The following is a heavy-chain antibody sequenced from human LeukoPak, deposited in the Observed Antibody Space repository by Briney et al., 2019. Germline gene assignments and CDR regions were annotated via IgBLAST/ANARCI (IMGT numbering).Heavy chain of an antibody. J-gene: IGHJ6*03. Sequence: SQTLSLTCTVSGGSISSGDYNWSWIRQPPGKGLEWIGYIYYSGSTYYNPSLKSRVTISVDTSKNQFSLKLSSVTAADTAVYYCARVRIIVVVPAARYYMDVWGKGTTVTVSS. CDR1: GGSISSGDYN. CDR3: ARVRIIVVVPAARYYMDV. V-gene: IGHV4-30-4*08. D-gene: IGHD2-2*01. CDR2: IYYSGST.